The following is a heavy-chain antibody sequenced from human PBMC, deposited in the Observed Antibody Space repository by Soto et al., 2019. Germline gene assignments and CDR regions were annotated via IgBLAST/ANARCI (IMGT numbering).Heavy chain of an antibody. CDR3: AGIVGRATRHSDVDN. V-gene: IGHV4-39*01. CDR1: GAPITSNDYF. CDR2: MHTSGGT. Sequence: PSETLSLTCTVSGAPITSNDYFWAWIRQPPGRGLEFIASMHTSGGTYHASSLKSRATMSLDTSKSQFSLKLQSVTAADTATYFCAGIVGRATRHSDVDNWGQGTLVTVSS. J-gene: IGHJ4*02. D-gene: IGHD2-21*01.